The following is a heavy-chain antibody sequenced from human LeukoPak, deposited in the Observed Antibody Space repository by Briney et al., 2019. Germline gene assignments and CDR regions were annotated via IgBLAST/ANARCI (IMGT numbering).Heavy chain of an antibody. Sequence: SVKVSCKASGGTFSSYAISWVRQAPGQGLEWMGGIIPIFGTANYAQKFQGRVTITTDESTSTAYMELSSLRSEDTAVYYCARGVSDPLAAAGTMVGYYYYYMDVWGKGTTVTVSS. D-gene: IGHD6-13*01. CDR1: GGTFSSYA. CDR3: ARGVSDPLAAAGTMVGYYYYYMDV. J-gene: IGHJ6*03. CDR2: IIPIFGTA. V-gene: IGHV1-69*05.